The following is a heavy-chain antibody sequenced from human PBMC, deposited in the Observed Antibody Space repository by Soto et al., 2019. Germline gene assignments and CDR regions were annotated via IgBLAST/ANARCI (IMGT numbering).Heavy chain of an antibody. J-gene: IGHJ4*02. V-gene: IGHV3-33*01. CDR2: IWYDGSNK. CDR1: GFTFSSYG. Sequence: QVQLVESGGGVVQPGRSLRLSCAASGFTFSSYGMHWVRQDPGKGLEWVAVIWYDGSNKYYADSVKGRFTISRDNSKNTLYLQMNSLRAEDTAVYYCARGRGDYYFDYWGQGTLVTVSS. CDR3: ARGRGDYYFDY. D-gene: IGHD6-25*01.